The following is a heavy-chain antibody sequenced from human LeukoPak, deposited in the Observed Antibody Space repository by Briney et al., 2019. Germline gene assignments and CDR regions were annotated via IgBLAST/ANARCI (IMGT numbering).Heavy chain of an antibody. Sequence: GGSLRLSCAASGFIFSNDAMHWVRQALGKGLEWVAFIWFDGSNKHYADSVKGRFTISRDNSEDTLYLQMNSLRAEDTAVYYCAKDGDPMATITLADYWGQGTLVTVSS. V-gene: IGHV3-30*02. CDR3: AKDGDPMATITLADY. D-gene: IGHD5-24*01. CDR2: IWFDGSNK. J-gene: IGHJ4*02. CDR1: GFIFSNDA.